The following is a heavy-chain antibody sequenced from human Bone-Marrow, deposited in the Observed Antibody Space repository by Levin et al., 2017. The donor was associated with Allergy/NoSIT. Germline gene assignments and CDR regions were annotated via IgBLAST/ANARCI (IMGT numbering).Heavy chain of an antibody. CDR1: GGSFRIYG. D-gene: IGHD3-3*01. CDR2: IMPAINTV. CDR3: TRDLGRITTFGVVGKGAFDI. J-gene: IGHJ3*02. V-gene: IGHV1-69*04. Sequence: GASVKVSCKPSGGSFRIYGINWVRLAPGQGLEWMGTIMPAINTVAYAEKFQGRVTITAETSTDTAYMELSGLRSDDTAVYYCTRDLGRITTFGVVGKGAFDIWGQGTVVTVSS.